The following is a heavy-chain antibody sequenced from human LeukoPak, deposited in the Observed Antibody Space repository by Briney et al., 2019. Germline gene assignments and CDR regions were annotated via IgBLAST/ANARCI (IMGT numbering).Heavy chain of an antibody. CDR1: GYSFTSYC. CDR3: ARRPEDAFDI. V-gene: IGHV5-51*01. Sequence: HGESLKISCKGSGYSFTSYCIGWVRQMPGKSLEWMGIIYPGDSDTRYSPSFQGQVTISADKSINTAYLQWSRLKASDTAMYYCARRPEDAFDIWGQGTMVTVSS. J-gene: IGHJ3*02. CDR2: IYPGDSDT.